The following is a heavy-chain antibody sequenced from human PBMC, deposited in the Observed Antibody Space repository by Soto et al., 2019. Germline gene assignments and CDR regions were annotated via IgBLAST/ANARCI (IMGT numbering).Heavy chain of an antibody. CDR2: IHPIFGAP. CDR3: ATYDEDAFDI. D-gene: IGHD2-21*01. V-gene: IGHV1-69*06. Sequence: QVQLVQSGPEVKKPGSSVKVSCKASGGTFSSFTINWVRQAPGQGLQWMGGIHPIFGAPNYAQNFQVRVTITADKSTTAAYMELSSLRSEDKAVCFCATYDEDAFDIWGLGTMVTVSS. J-gene: IGHJ3*02. CDR1: GGTFSSFT.